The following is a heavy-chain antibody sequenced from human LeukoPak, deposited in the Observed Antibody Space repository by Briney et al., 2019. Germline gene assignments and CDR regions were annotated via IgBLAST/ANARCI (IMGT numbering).Heavy chain of an antibody. V-gene: IGHV1-69*13. J-gene: IGHJ6*02. CDR2: IIPIFGTA. CDR1: GGTFSSYA. CDR3: ARGKGRGYSGYDPLYYYYGMDV. Sequence: SVKVSCKASGGTFSSYAISWVRQAPGQGLEWMGGIIPIFGTANYAQKFQGRDTITADESTSTAYMELSSLRSEDTAVYYCARGKGRGYSGYDPLYYYYGMDVWGQGTTITVSS. D-gene: IGHD5-12*01.